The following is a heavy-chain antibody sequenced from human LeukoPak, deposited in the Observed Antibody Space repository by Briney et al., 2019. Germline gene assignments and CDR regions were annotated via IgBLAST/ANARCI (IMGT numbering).Heavy chain of an antibody. CDR2: ISGSGHHT. CDR3: ATGGGRCSGGNCYTGFYFDF. Sequence: PGGSLRLSCAASGFAFSSNGMNSVRQAPGKGLEWVSGISGSGHHTYYADSVKGRFTISRDNSKNTLYLQRNTLRAEDTAVYYCATGGGRCSGGNCYTGFYFDFWGQGTLVTVSS. J-gene: IGHJ4*02. D-gene: IGHD2-15*01. V-gene: IGHV3-23*01. CDR1: GFAFSSNG.